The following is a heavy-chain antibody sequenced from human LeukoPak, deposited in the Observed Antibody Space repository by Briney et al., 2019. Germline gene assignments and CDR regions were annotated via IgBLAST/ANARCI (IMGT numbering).Heavy chain of an antibody. D-gene: IGHD4-17*01. Sequence: GGSLRLSCVASGFTFTDYIMHWVRQAPGKGLEWVTVISYDGTIEYYADSVKGRFTISKDNSKNRLYLQMNSLRSDDTAVYYCARDAGVTTAAYWFDPWGQGTLVTVSS. J-gene: IGHJ5*02. CDR2: ISYDGTIE. V-gene: IGHV3-30-3*01. CDR3: ARDAGVTTAAYWFDP. CDR1: GFTFTDYI.